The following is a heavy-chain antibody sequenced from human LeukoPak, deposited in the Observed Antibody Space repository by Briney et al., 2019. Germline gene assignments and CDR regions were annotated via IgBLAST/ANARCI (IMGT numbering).Heavy chain of an antibody. J-gene: IGHJ5*02. CDR3: ARLNSWNGAP. Sequence: SETLSLTCAVYGGSFSGYYWSWIRQPPGKGLEWIGEINHSGSTNYNPSLKSRVTISVDTSKNQFSLKLSSVTAADTAVYYCARLNSWNGAPWGQGTLVTVSS. D-gene: IGHD1-1*01. V-gene: IGHV4-34*01. CDR1: GGSFSGYY. CDR2: INHSGST.